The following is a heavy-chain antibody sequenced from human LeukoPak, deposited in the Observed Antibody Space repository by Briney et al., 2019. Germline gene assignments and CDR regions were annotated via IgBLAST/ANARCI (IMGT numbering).Heavy chain of an antibody. CDR3: ARRDIGWDAFDI. J-gene: IGHJ3*02. CDR2: ISSGSNYI. CDR1: GFTFSSYW. Sequence: GGSLRLSCAASGFTFSSYWMHWVRQAPGKGLEWVSSISSGSNYIYYADSVKGRFTIPRDNAKNSLYLQMNSLRAEDTAVYYCARRDIGWDAFDIWGQGTMVTVSS. V-gene: IGHV3-21*01.